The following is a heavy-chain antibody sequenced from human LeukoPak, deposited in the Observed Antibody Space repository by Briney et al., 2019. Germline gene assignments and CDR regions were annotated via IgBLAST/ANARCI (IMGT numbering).Heavy chain of an antibody. CDR1: GGSISSSSYY. J-gene: IGHJ4*02. D-gene: IGHD3-3*01. CDR2: IYYSGST. Sequence: ASETLSLTCTVSGGSISSSSYYWGWIRQPPGKGLEWIGSIYYSGSTYYNPSLKSRVTISVDTSKNQFSLKLTSVTASDTAVYYCARLVSDFWSGYYHDYFDYWGQGTLVTVSS. V-gene: IGHV4-39*01. CDR3: ARLVSDFWSGYYHDYFDY.